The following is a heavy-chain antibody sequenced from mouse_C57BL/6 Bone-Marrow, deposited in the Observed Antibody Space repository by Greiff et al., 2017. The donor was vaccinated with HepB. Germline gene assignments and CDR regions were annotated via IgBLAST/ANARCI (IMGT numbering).Heavy chain of an antibody. CDR1: GYTFTSYW. Sequence: QVQLQQPGAELVKPGASVKMSCKASGYTFTSYWITWVKQRPGQGLEWIGDIYPGSGSTNYNEKFKSKATLTVDTSSSTAYMQLSSLTSEDSAVYYCASPHYYGSSTDYWGQGTTLTVSS. V-gene: IGHV1-55*01. J-gene: IGHJ2*01. CDR3: ASPHYYGSSTDY. CDR2: IYPGSGST. D-gene: IGHD1-1*01.